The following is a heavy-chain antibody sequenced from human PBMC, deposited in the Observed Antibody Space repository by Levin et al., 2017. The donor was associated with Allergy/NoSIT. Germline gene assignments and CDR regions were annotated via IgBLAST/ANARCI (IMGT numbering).Heavy chain of an antibody. J-gene: IGHJ4*02. D-gene: IGHD3-16*01. Sequence: TSQTLSLTCAVYGESFSTYYWSWIRQPPGKGLEWIGEINHSGKTKYNPSLKSRVTISVDTAKKQFSLRLNSVTAADTAVYYCASGYYVWGRGTLVTVSS. CDR1: GESFSTYY. CDR3: ASGYYV. CDR2: INHSGKT. V-gene: IGHV4-34*01.